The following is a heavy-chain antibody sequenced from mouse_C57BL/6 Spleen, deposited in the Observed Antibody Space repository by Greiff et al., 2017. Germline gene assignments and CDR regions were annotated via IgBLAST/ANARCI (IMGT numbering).Heavy chain of an antibody. Sequence: VQLQQPGAELVRPGSSVKLSCKASGYPFPSYWMPWVKQRPIQGLEWIGNIDPSDSETHYNQKFKDKDTLTVDKSSSTAYMQLSSLTSEDSAVYYCAKENYYGNFFDYWGQGTTLTVSS. CDR1: GYPFPSYW. V-gene: IGHV1-52*01. D-gene: IGHD2-1*01. CDR2: IDPSDSET. J-gene: IGHJ2*01. CDR3: AKENYYGNFFDY.